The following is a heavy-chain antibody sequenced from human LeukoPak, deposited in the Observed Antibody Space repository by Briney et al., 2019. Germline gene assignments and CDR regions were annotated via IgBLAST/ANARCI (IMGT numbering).Heavy chain of an antibody. CDR3: ARSYYYDSSGPFDY. V-gene: IGHV3-11*06. CDR2: ISSSSSYT. CDR1: GFTFSDYY. J-gene: IGHJ4*02. D-gene: IGHD3-22*01. Sequence: GGSLRLSCAASGFTFSDYYMSWIRQAPGKGLEWVSYISSSSSYTNCADSVKGRFTISRDNAKNSLYLQMNSLRAEDTAVYYCARSYYYDSSGPFDYWGQGTLVTVSS.